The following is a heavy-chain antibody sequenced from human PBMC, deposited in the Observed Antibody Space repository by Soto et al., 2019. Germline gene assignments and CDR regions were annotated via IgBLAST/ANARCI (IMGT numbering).Heavy chain of an antibody. V-gene: IGHV4-34*01. Sequence: PSETLSLTCAVYGGSFSGYYWSWIRQPPGKGLEWIGEINHSGSTNYNPSLKSRVTISVDTSKNQFSLKLSSVTAADTAVYYCARVVVVAATTPYYYYYYMDVWGKGTTVTV. CDR3: ARVVVVAATTPYYYYYYMDV. J-gene: IGHJ6*03. CDR2: INHSGST. D-gene: IGHD2-15*01. CDR1: GGSFSGYY.